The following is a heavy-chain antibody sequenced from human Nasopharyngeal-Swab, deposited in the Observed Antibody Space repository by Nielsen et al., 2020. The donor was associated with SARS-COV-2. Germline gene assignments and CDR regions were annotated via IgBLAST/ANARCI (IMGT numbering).Heavy chain of an antibody. J-gene: IGHJ4*02. D-gene: IGHD3-9*01. CDR3: ARGWLAD. Sequence: GESLKISCAASGLTLRIHDMNWVRVAAGKGLEWVSYISGSSSATYYADSVKGRFTISRDNAKNSLHLQMNSLRDDDTAVYYCARGWLADWGQGTPVTVSS. CDR1: GLTLRIHD. CDR2: ISGSSSAT. V-gene: IGHV3-48*02.